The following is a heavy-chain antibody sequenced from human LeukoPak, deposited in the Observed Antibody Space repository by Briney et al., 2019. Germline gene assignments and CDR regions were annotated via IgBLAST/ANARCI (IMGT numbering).Heavy chain of an antibody. Sequence: SETLSLTCTVSGGSISSSSYYWGWIRQPPGKGLEWIGSIYYSGSTYYNPSLKSRVTISVDTSKNQFSLKLSSVTAADMAVYYCARSPRDCTNGVCFLAAAGYYFDYWGQGTLVTVSS. CDR3: ARSPRDCTNGVCFLAAAGYYFDY. CDR1: GGSISSSSYY. V-gene: IGHV4-39*01. CDR2: IYYSGST. J-gene: IGHJ4*02. D-gene: IGHD2-8*01.